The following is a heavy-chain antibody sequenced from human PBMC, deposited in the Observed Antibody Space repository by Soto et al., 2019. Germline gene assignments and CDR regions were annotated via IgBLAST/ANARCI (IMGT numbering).Heavy chain of an antibody. CDR1: GGTFSSSA. Sequence: QVQLVQSGAEVKKPGSSVKVSCKASGGTFSSSAISWVRQAPGQGLEWMGGIIPIFGTANYAQKFQGRVTITADESTSTAYMDLSSLRSEDTAVYYCARERIGTMIVVVTSGFDIWGRGTLATVSS. CDR2: IIPIFGTA. V-gene: IGHV1-69*12. J-gene: IGHJ2*01. D-gene: IGHD3-22*01. CDR3: ARERIGTMIVVVTSGFDI.